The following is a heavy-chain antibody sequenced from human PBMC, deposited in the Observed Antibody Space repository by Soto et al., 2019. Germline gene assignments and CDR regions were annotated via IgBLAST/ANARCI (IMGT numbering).Heavy chain of an antibody. D-gene: IGHD2-15*01. CDR1: GFKFDDYM. CDR2: ISWDGGSI. V-gene: IGHV3-43*01. J-gene: IGHJ5*01. CDR3: AKEGNGGSSLDS. Sequence: GGSLRLSCAASGFKFDDYMMHWVRQAPGKGLEWISLISWDGGSIDYADSVKGRFTVSRDNSKTSLYLHMDGLTTEDTAFYFCAKEGNGGSSLDSWGQGTLVTVSS.